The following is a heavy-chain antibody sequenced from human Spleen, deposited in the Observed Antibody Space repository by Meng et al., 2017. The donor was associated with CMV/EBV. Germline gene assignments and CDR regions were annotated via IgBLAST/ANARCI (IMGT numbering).Heavy chain of an antibody. CDR2: IDHSGNS. CDR1: GASITTTKW. V-gene: IGHV4-4*02. D-gene: IGHD3-16*01. Sequence: GASITTTKWWTWVRQPPGKGLEWVGEIDHSGNSNSNPSLKSRLTLSLDTSKNHLSLRMTSVTAEDTAIYYCARVREHTSLGNYWFDPWGQGTLVTVSS. CDR3: ARVREHTSLGNYWFDP. J-gene: IGHJ5*02.